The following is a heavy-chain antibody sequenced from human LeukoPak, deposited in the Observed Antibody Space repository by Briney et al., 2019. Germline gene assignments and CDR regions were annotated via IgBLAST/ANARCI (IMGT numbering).Heavy chain of an antibody. V-gene: IGHV3-33*01. D-gene: IGHD1-26*01. CDR1: GFIFSKYA. CDR3: AFEIGRSQGAFDI. J-gene: IGHJ3*02. CDR2: VWNDGSDE. Sequence: GGSLRLSCAASGFIFSKYAMHWVRQTPGKGLEWVAAVWNDGSDENYADFVKGRFTISSDNSKNTLYLQMNSLRAEDTAEYYCAFEIGRSQGAFDIWGQGTMITVSS.